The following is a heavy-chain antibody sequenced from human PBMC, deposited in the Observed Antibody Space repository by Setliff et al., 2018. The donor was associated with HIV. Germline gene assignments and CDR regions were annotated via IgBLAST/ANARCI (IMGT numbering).Heavy chain of an antibody. CDR2: IYYSGST. J-gene: IGHJ4*02. V-gene: IGHV4-61*01. D-gene: IGHD1-20*01. CDR1: GGSISSGSYY. CDR3: ARLNNGAHYFHFDY. Sequence: PSETLSLTCTVSGGSISSGSYYWSWIRQPPGKGLEWIGYIYYSGSTNYNPSLKSRVTISVDTSKNQFSLKLSSVTAADTAVYYCARLNNGAHYFHFDYWGQGTLVTVSS.